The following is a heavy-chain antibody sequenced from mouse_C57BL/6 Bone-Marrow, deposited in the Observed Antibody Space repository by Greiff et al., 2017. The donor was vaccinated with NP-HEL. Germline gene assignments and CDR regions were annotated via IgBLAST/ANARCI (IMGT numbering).Heavy chain of an antibody. J-gene: IGHJ4*01. CDR2: IHPNSGST. CDR3: ARFPITTVTGNAMDY. D-gene: IGHD1-1*01. Sequence: VQLQQPGAELVKPGASVKLSCKASGYTFTSYWMHWVKQRPGQGLEWIGMIHPNSGSTNYNEKFKSKATLTVDKSSSTAYMQLSSLTSEDSAVYYCARFPITTVTGNAMDYWGQGTSVTVSS. V-gene: IGHV1-64*01. CDR1: GYTFTSYW.